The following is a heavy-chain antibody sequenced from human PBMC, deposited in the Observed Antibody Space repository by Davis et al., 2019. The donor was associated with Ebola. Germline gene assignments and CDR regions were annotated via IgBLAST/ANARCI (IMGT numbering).Heavy chain of an antibody. V-gene: IGHV4-39*07. D-gene: IGHD6-6*01. CDR3: ARLSGLFSSSSGALYFDL. CDR1: GGSISSGTYY. J-gene: IGHJ2*01. Sequence: SETLSLTCSVSGGSISSGTYYWGWVRQPPGKGLEWIGSIYYNGRTYYSSSLEGRVTISVDTSKNQFSLKLSSMTAADTAVYYCARLSGLFSSSSGALYFDLWGRGTLVSVSS. CDR2: IYYNGRT.